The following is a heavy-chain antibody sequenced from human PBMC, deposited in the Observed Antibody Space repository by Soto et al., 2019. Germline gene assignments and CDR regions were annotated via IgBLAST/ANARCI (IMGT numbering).Heavy chain of an antibody. CDR2: IQNHGYST. V-gene: IGHV3-48*03. CDR1: GFTFSRDE. CDR3: ARGYDAGSHFGY. J-gene: IGHJ4*02. Sequence: PGGSLRLSCEASGFTFSRDEMNWVRQAPGKGLEWIAYIQNHGYSTHYADSVKGRFTISRDNAKNTLYLQMSSLTAEDTAIYYCARGYDAGSHFGYWGQGVLVTVSS. D-gene: IGHD1-20*01.